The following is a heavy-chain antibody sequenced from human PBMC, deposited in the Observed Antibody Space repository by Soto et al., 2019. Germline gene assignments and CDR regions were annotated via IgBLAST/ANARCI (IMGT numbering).Heavy chain of an antibody. J-gene: IGHJ6*02. D-gene: IGHD1-7*01. V-gene: IGHV3-7*05. CDR1: GFTFSSYW. CDR2: IKQDGSEK. Sequence: PGGSLRLSCAASGFTFSSYWMSWVRQAPGKGLEWVANIKQDGSEKYYVDSVKGRFTISRDNAKNSLYLQMNSLRAEDTAVYYCARDPGVYNWDYENYYYGMDVWGQGTTVTVSS. CDR3: ARDPGVYNWDYENYYYGMDV.